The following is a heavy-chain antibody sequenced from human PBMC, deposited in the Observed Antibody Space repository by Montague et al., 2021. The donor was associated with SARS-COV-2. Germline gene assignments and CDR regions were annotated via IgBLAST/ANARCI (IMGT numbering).Heavy chain of an antibody. D-gene: IGHD6-19*01. Sequence: SLRLSCAASGFTVSAYWMTWVRQAPGKGLEWVASISQGGSEENSXDSVKGRFTISRDNAKSSLYLQMNSLRAEDTAVFYCARVVSNGWTFDYWGQGTLVPVSS. CDR2: ISQGGSEE. CDR3: ARVVSNGWTFDY. CDR1: GFTVSAYW. V-gene: IGHV3-7*03. J-gene: IGHJ4*02.